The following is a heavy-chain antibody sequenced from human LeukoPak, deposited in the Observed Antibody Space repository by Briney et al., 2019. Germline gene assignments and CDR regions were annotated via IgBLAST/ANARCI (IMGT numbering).Heavy chain of an antibody. CDR3: ARTYYYDSSGYYPEAVDY. J-gene: IGHJ4*02. CDR1: GFTFSDYY. Sequence: GGSLRLSCAASGFTFSDYYMSWIRQAPGKGLEGVSYISSSSSYTNYADSVKGRFTISRDNAKNSLYLQMNSLRAEDTAVYYCARTYYYDSSGYYPEAVDYWGQGTLVTVSS. CDR2: ISSSSSYT. V-gene: IGHV3-11*06. D-gene: IGHD3-22*01.